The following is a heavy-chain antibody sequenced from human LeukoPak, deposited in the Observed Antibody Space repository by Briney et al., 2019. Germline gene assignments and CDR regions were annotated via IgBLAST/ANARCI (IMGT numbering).Heavy chain of an antibody. CDR3: ARNVRSTFDP. Sequence: SETLYLTCTVSGGSISSHYWSWIPQPPGKGLEWIGYTNYSGSTNYNPSLKSRVTISVDTSKNQFSLKLSSVTAADTAVYYCARNVRSTFDPWGQGTLVTVSS. CDR2: TNYSGST. CDR1: GGSISSHY. J-gene: IGHJ5*02. V-gene: IGHV4-59*11.